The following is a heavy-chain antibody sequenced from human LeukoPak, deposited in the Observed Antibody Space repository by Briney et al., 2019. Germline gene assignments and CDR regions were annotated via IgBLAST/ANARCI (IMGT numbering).Heavy chain of an antibody. V-gene: IGHV1-2*06. Sequence: ASVKVSCKASGYTFTGYYMHWVRQAPGQGLEWMGRINPNSGGTNYAQKFQGRVTMTRDASISTAYMELSRLRPDDTAVYYCAREDTAMVGYYLDYWGQGTLVTVSS. CDR1: GYTFTGYY. CDR3: AREDTAMVGYYLDY. J-gene: IGHJ4*02. CDR2: INPNSGGT. D-gene: IGHD5-18*01.